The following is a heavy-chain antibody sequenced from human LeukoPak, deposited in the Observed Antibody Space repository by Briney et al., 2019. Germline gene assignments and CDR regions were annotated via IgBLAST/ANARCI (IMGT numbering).Heavy chain of an antibody. V-gene: IGHV4-38-2*02. J-gene: IGHJ5*02. CDR2: ISSSGNT. CDR3: ARDLGYSGFDWAP. Sequence: SETLSLTCAVSGASISSYYWGWIRQPPGKRLEWVGSISSSGNTYYNPTLKSRVTISVDTSKNLFSLNLTSVTAADAAVYYCARDLGYSGFDWAPWGQGTLVTVSS. D-gene: IGHD5-12*01. CDR1: GASISSYY.